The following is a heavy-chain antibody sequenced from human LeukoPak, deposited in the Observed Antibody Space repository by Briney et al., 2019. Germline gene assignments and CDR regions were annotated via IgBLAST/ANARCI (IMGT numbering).Heavy chain of an antibody. D-gene: IGHD5-24*01. CDR3: ARGPRRDGYTE. J-gene: IGHJ4*02. CDR2: IIPILGIA. V-gene: IGHV1-69*04. Sequence: ASVKVSCKASGGTFSSYAISWVRQAPGQGLEWMGRIIPILGIANYAQKFQGRVTITADKSTSTAYMELSSMRSEDTAVYYCARGPRRDGYTEWGQGTLVTVSS. CDR1: GGTFSSYA.